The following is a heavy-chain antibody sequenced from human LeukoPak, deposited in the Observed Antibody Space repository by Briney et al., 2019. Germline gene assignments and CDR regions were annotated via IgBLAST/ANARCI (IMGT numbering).Heavy chain of an antibody. Sequence: ASVKVSCKAAGYTFTSYGISWVRQAPGQGLEWMGWISGYNGNTNYAQNLQGRGSMTTDTSTSTAYMELRSLRSDDTAVYYCAKDIHPGLDSGASCCFDYWGQGTLVTVSS. J-gene: IGHJ4*02. CDR2: ISGYNGNT. CDR1: GYTFTSYG. V-gene: IGHV1-18*01. D-gene: IGHD3-22*01. CDR3: AKDIHPGLDSGASCCFDY.